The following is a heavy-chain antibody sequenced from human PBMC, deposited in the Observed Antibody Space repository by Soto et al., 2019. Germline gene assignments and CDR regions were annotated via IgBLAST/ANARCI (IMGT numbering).Heavy chain of an antibody. Sequence: QVQLVESGGGLVKPGGSLRLSCAASGFTCSDYYMSWIRQAPGKGLEWVSYISSSSSYTNYADSVKGRFTISRDNAKNSLYLQMNCLRAEDTAVYYCARDPAAGWFDPWGQGTLVTVSS. D-gene: IGHD6-13*01. J-gene: IGHJ5*02. CDR3: ARDPAAGWFDP. V-gene: IGHV3-11*05. CDR2: ISSSSSYT. CDR1: GFTCSDYY.